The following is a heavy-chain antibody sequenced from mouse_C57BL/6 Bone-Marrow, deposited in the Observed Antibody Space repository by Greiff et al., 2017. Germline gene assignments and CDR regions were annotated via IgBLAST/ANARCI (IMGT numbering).Heavy chain of an antibody. D-gene: IGHD4-1*01. V-gene: IGHV14-4*01. CDR2: IDPENGDT. CDR3: TRLGLFYWYFDV. CDR1: GFNIKDDY. J-gene: IGHJ1*03. Sequence: VQLQQSGAELVRPGASVKLSCTASGFNIKDDYMHWVKQRPEQGLEWIGWIDPENGDTDYASKFQGKATITADTSSNTAYLQLSSLTSEDTAVYYCTRLGLFYWYFDVWGTGTTVTVSS.